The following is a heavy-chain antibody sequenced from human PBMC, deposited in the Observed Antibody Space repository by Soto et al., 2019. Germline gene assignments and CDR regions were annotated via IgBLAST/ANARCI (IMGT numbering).Heavy chain of an antibody. V-gene: IGHV1-3*04. CDR2: INTDNGYT. CDR3: ARQGDSRILRDTFDI. J-gene: IGHJ3*02. CDR1: GYTFTHYA. D-gene: IGHD2-8*01. Sequence: GAPVKVSCKSSGYTFTHYAMHWVRQAPGQGLEWLGWINTDNGYTAFSQKFQGRVSITMDTSASTAYVELSSLTSEDTGVYYCARQGDSRILRDTFDIWGQGTLVTVS.